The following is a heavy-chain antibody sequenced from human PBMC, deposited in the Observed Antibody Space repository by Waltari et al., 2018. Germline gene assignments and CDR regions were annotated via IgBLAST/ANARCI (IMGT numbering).Heavy chain of an antibody. D-gene: IGHD1-26*01. Sequence: QLQLQESGPGLVKPSETLSLPCTVSGGSLSSSSYYWGWIRQPPGKGLEWIGSIYYSGSTYYNPSLKSRVTISVDTSKNQFSLKLSSVTAADTAVYYCARGAGATPGYWGQGTLVTVSS. CDR2: IYYSGST. V-gene: IGHV4-39*01. CDR3: ARGAGATPGY. CDR1: GGSLSSSSYY. J-gene: IGHJ4*02.